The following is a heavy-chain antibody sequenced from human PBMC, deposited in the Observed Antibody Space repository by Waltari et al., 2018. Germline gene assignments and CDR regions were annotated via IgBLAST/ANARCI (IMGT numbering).Heavy chain of an antibody. V-gene: IGHV1-24*01. CDR3: ATTPQRWVQYYAVDI. D-gene: IGHD1-1*01. CDR1: GYTLTELS. J-gene: IGHJ3*02. CDR2: FDHEDGKT. Sequence: QVQLVQSGAEVKQPGASVKVSCKVSGYTLTELSMRWVRQAPGKGLVWMGGFDHEDGKTNNAQKCQGTVTKTKDTSTETAYRERSGLRSEDTAVYECATTPQRWVQYYAVDIWGQGTMVTVSS.